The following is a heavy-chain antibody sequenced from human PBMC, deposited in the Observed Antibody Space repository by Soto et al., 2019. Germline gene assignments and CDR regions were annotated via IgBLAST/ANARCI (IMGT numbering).Heavy chain of an antibody. CDR1: GYIFTSHG. Sequence: ASVKVSCKASGYIFTSHGISWVRQATGQGLEWMGWMNPNSGNTGYAQKFQGRVTMTRNTSISTAYMELSSLRSEDTAVYYCAREKGSSGFDPWGQGTLVTVSS. CDR3: AREKGSSGFDP. V-gene: IGHV1-8*01. J-gene: IGHJ5*02. CDR2: MNPNSGNT. D-gene: IGHD6-6*01.